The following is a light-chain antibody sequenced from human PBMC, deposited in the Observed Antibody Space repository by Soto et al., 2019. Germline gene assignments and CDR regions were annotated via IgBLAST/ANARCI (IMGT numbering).Light chain of an antibody. CDR1: GSNSESNA. V-gene: IGLV1-44*01. CDR2: NTN. CDR3: ATWDDIPRDVV. Sequence: QSLLTQPPTASAARGRGVIITSPGSGSNSESNAVNWDQHLPGTAPKLLIYNTNQRPSGAPDRFSGSKSGTSASLAISGLQSEDEADYYCATWDDIPRDVVFGGGTQLTVL. J-gene: IGLJ2*01.